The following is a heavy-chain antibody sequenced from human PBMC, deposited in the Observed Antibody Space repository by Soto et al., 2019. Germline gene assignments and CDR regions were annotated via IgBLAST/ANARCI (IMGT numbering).Heavy chain of an antibody. CDR2: INQDGSER. Sequence: EVQLVESGGGLVQPGGSLRLPCAASGFTFSTYWMTWVRQPPGKGLEWVASINQDGSERYYVDSVRGRFTISRDNAKNPLYLQMTSLRAEDTAVYYCVCGGNFFVYWGQGTLVTVSP. V-gene: IGHV3-7*01. J-gene: IGHJ4*02. D-gene: IGHD3-16*01. CDR3: VCGGNFFVY. CDR1: GFTFSTYW.